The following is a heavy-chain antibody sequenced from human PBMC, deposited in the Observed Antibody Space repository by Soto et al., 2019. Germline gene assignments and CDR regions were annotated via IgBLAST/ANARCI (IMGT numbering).Heavy chain of an antibody. V-gene: IGHV1-69*09. J-gene: IGHJ6*02. CDR1: GGTFSSSG. D-gene: IGHD2-15*01. Sequence: QVQLVQSGTEVKKPGSSVKVSCKASGGTFSSSGFSWVRQAPGQGLEWMGMIVPSLDTTKYAQKFQARVTITADQFTSTAYMELRSLRSEDTAVDYCARWPHSRVAAGPYDVDVWGQGTMVIVSS. CDR3: ARWPHSRVAAGPYDVDV. CDR2: IVPSLDTT.